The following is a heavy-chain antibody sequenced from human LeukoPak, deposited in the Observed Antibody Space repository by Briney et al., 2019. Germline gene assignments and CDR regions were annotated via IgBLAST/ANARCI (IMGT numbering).Heavy chain of an antibody. V-gene: IGHV1-69*05. CDR1: GGTFSSYA. Sequence: SVKVSCKASGGTFSSYAISWVRQAPGQGLEWMGGIIPIFGTANYAQKFQGRVTITTDESTSTAYMELSSLRSEDTAVYYCARDPSYVAGYFDYWGQGTQVTVSS. CDR3: ARDPSYVAGYFDY. D-gene: IGHD3-16*01. J-gene: IGHJ4*02. CDR2: IIPIFGTA.